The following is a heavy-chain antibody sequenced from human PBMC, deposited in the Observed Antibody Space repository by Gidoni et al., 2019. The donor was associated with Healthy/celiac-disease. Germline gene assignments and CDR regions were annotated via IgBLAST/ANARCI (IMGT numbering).Heavy chain of an antibody. CDR3: ARGRVGYYGSGSSPRVYYYGMDV. Sequence: QVQLQQWGAGLLKPSETLSLTCAVYGGSFSGYYWSWIRQTQGKGMEWIGEINHSGSTNYNPSLKSRVTISVDTSKNQFSLKLSSVTAADTAVYYCARGRVGYYGSGSSPRVYYYGMDVWGQGTTVTVSS. J-gene: IGHJ6*02. D-gene: IGHD3-10*01. CDR2: INHSGST. V-gene: IGHV4-34*01. CDR1: GGSFSGYY.